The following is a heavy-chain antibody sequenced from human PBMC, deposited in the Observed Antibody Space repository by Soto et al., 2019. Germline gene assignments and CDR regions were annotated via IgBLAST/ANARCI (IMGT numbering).Heavy chain of an antibody. V-gene: IGHV1-2*02. CDR2: INPNSGGT. J-gene: IGHJ5*02. CDR1: GYTFTGYY. Sequence: ASVKVSCKASGYTFTGYYMHWVRQAPGQGLEWMGWINPNSGGTNYAQKFQGRVTMTRDTSISTAYMELSRLRSDDTAVYYCARDSSSWYSNWFDPWGQGTLVTVSS. CDR3: ARDSSSWYSNWFDP. D-gene: IGHD6-13*01.